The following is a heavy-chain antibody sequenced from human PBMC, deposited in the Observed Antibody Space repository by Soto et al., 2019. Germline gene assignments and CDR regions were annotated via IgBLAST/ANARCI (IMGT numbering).Heavy chain of an antibody. CDR1: GFTFSSYG. D-gene: IGHD3-22*01. CDR3: AKPIYDSSGYSFDY. CDR2: ISYDGSNK. J-gene: IGHJ4*02. Sequence: PGGSLRLSCAASGFTFSSYGMHWVRQAPGKGLEWVAVISYDGSNKYYADSVKGRFTISRDNSKNTLYLQMNSLRAEDTAVYYCAKPIYDSSGYSFDYWGQGTLVT. V-gene: IGHV3-30*18.